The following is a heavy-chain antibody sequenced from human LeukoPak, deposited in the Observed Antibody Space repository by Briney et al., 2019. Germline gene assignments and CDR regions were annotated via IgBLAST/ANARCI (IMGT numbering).Heavy chain of an antibody. CDR3: ARLGYYYGSGSYGHFDY. Sequence: SETLSLTCTVSGGSISSSSYYWGWIRQPPGKGLEWIGSIYYSGSTYYNPSLKSRVTISVDTSKNQFSLKLSSVTAADTAVYYCARLGYYYGSGSYGHFDYWGQGTLVTVSS. V-gene: IGHV4-39*07. CDR1: GGSISSSSYY. CDR2: IYYSGST. J-gene: IGHJ4*02. D-gene: IGHD3-10*01.